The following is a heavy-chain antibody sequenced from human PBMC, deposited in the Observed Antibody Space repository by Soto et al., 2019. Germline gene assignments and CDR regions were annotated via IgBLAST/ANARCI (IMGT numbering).Heavy chain of an antibody. V-gene: IGHV4-34*01. CDR2: INHSGST. CDR3: ASSSRITMVRGVIITYYYYGMDV. D-gene: IGHD3-10*01. J-gene: IGHJ6*02. CDR1: GGSFSGYY. Sequence: PSETLSLTCAVYGGSFSGYYWSWIRQPPGKGLEWIGEINHSGSTNYNPSLKSRVTISVDTSKNQFSLKLSSVTAADTAVYYCASSSRITMVRGVIITYYYYGMDVWGQGTTVTVSS.